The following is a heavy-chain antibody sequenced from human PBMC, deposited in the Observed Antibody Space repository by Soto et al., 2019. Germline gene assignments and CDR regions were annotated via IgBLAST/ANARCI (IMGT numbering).Heavy chain of an antibody. D-gene: IGHD3-22*01. V-gene: IGHV4-31*03. J-gene: IGHJ4*02. CDR3: ARTDSSGYYFVY. CDR1: GGSISTVNYY. CDR2: IYHSGST. Sequence: SETLSLTCTVSGGSISTVNYYWGWVRRPPGKGLEWIGYIYHSGSTYYNPSLESRLTISVDTSKNQFSLKLSSVTAADTAVYFCARTDSSGYYFVYWGQGTLVTVS.